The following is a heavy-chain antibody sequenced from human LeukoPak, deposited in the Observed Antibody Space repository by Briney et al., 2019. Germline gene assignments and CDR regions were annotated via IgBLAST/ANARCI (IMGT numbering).Heavy chain of an antibody. CDR1: GFTFSSYS. D-gene: IGHD1-14*01. Sequence: GGSLRLSCATSGFTFSSYSMSWVRQAPGKGLEWISAISDNIYYADSVKGRFTISRHNYKNTLYLQMNSLRAEDTAVYYCAKRTITFDYWGQGTLVTVPS. CDR2: ISDNI. J-gene: IGHJ4*02. V-gene: IGHV3-23*01. CDR3: AKRTITFDY.